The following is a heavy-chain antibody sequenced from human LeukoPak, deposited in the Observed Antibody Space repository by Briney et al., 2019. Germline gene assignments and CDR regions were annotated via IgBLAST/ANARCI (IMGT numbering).Heavy chain of an antibody. D-gene: IGHD2-15*01. CDR1: GYSISSGYH. Sequence: PSETLSLTCAVSGYSISSGYHWGFVRQPPGKGPVWIGSMFHGGNTYCNPSLKSRVTMSIDTSMNQFSLNLTSVTAADTAVYFCARTLYCSGATCFSPELLDTWGQGTLVTVSS. CDR3: ARTLYCSGATCFSPELLDT. J-gene: IGHJ5*02. V-gene: IGHV4-38-2*01. CDR2: MFHGGNT.